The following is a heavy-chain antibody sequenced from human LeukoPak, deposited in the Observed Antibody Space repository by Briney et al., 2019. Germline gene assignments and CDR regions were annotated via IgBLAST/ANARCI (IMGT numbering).Heavy chain of an antibody. CDR1: GFTFSSYA. Sequence: GGSLRLSCAASGFTFSSYAMSWVRQAPGKGLEWVSAISGSGGSTYYADSVKGRFTIPRDNSKNTLYLQMHSLRAEDTAVYYCAKDRGMAYCSSTSCYGPNYFDYWGQGTLATVSS. CDR2: ISGSGGST. CDR3: AKDRGMAYCSSTSCYGPNYFDY. V-gene: IGHV3-23*01. J-gene: IGHJ4*02. D-gene: IGHD2-2*01.